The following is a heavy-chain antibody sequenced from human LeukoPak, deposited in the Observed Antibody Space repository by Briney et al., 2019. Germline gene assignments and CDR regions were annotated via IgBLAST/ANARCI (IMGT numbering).Heavy chain of an antibody. J-gene: IGHJ4*02. V-gene: IGHV4-34*01. CDR2: INHSGST. CDR3: ARERKLYVVVPAAREFDY. D-gene: IGHD2-2*01. Sequence: PSETLSLTCAVYGGSFSGYYWSWIRQPPGKGLEWIGEINHSGSTNYNPSLKSRVTISVDTAKNQFSLKLSSVTAADTAVYYCARERKLYVVVPAAREFDYWGQGTLVTVSS. CDR1: GGSFSGYY.